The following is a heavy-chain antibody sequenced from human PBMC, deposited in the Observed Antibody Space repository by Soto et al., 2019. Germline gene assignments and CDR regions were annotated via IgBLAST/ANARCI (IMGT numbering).Heavy chain of an antibody. J-gene: IGHJ6*02. D-gene: IGHD6-19*01. Sequence: ASVKVSCKASGYTFTSYAMHWGRQAPGQRLEWMGWINAGNGNTKYSQKFQGRVTITGDTSASTAYMELSSLRSEDTAVYYCARDMGGSGWYGGGYYYYGMDVWGQGTTVTVSS. V-gene: IGHV1-3*01. CDR1: GYTFTSYA. CDR3: ARDMGGSGWYGGGYYYYGMDV. CDR2: INAGNGNT.